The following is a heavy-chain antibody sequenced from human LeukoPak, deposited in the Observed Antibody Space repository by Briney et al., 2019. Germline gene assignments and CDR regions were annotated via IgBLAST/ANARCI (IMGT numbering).Heavy chain of an antibody. V-gene: IGHV3-48*01. J-gene: IGHJ4*02. D-gene: IGHD3-22*01. CDR3: ARGDSSGYYQPFDY. CDR2: ISSSSSTI. Sequence: PGGSLRLSCAASGFTFSSYSMNWVRQAPGKGLEWVSYISSSSSTIYYADSVKGRFTISRDNAKNSLYLQMNSLRAEDTAVYYCARGDSSGYYQPFDYWGQGTLVTVSS. CDR1: GFTFSSYS.